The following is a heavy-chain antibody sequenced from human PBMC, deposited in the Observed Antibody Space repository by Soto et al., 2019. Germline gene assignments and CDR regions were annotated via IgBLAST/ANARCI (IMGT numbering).Heavy chain of an antibody. D-gene: IGHD4-17*01. Sequence: EVQLVESGGGLVQPGGSLRLSCAASGFTFSRHWMTWVRQAPGKGLEYVANIKEDGSQKYYVDSVKGRFTISRDNAKNSVYLQMNSQRAEDTALYYCARDTYGDYGQVLDYWGQGTLVTVSS. J-gene: IGHJ4*02. V-gene: IGHV3-7*01. CDR2: IKEDGSQK. CDR3: ARDTYGDYGQVLDY. CDR1: GFTFSRHW.